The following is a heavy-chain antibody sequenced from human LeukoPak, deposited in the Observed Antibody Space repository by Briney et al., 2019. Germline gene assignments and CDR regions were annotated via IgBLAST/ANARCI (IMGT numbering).Heavy chain of an antibody. CDR1: GYTFTGYY. CDR3: ARDPKNFYDSKFDYYHMDV. J-gene: IGHJ6*03. CDR2: INPNSGGT. D-gene: IGHD3-22*01. V-gene: IGHV1-2*02. Sequence: VASVKVSCKASGYTFTGYYMHWVRQAPGQGLEWMGWINPNSGGTNYAQKFQGRVTMTRDTSISTAYMELSRLRSDDTAVYYCARDPKNFYDSKFDYYHMDVWGKGATVTISS.